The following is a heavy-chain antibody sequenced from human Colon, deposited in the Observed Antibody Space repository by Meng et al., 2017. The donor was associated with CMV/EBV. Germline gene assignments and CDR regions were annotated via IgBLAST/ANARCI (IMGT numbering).Heavy chain of an antibody. Sequence: ASVKVSCKASGYTFTSYYMHWVRQAPGQGLEWMGIINPSGGSTSYAQKFQGRVTMTRDTSTSTVYMELSSLRSEDTAVYYCARKSRSTSVWSTAEYFQHRGQGTLVTVSS. D-gene: IGHD2-2*01. V-gene: IGHV1-46*01. CDR1: GYTFTSYY. J-gene: IGHJ1*01. CDR3: ARKSRSTSVWSTAEYFQH. CDR2: INPSGGST.